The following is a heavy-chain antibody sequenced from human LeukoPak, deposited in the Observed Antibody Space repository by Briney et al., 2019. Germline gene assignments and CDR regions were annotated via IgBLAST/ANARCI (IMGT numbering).Heavy chain of an antibody. V-gene: IGHV3-21*05. J-gene: IGHJ4*02. Sequence: GGSLRLSCAASGFTFSSYEMNWVRQAPGKGLEWVSYISSSSSYIYYADSVKGRFTISRDNAKNTLYLQMNSLRAEDTAVYYCAPISHSSGRGVDYWGQGTLVTVSS. CDR1: GFTFSSYE. D-gene: IGHD3-22*01. CDR2: ISSSSSYI. CDR3: APISHSSGRGVDY.